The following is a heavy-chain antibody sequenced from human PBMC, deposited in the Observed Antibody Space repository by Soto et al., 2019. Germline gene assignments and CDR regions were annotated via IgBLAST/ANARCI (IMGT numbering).Heavy chain of an antibody. V-gene: IGHV4-39*02. J-gene: IGHJ6*03. D-gene: IGHD3-10*01. CDR1: NGSISSPFYY. Sequence: QLHLQESGPGLVNPAETLSLTCTVSNGSISSPFYYWGWIRQPPWQGLQWIGSIYYSGSTYYDPSLKSRVTLSVDTSRNRFSLRLNAVTAADTAVYYCASLLFSPLYYDHVDVWGGGTTVTVSS. CDR2: IYYSGST. CDR3: ASLLFSPLYYDHVDV.